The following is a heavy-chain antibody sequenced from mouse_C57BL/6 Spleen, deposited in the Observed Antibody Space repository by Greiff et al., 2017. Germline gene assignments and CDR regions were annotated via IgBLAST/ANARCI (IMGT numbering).Heavy chain of an antibody. Sequence: QVQLKQPGAELVMPGASVKLSCKASGYTFTSYWMHWVKQRPGQGLEWIGEIDPSDSYTNYNQKFKGKSTLTVDKSSSTAYMQLSSLTSEDSAVYYCATMVRRRNYFDYWGQGTTLTVSS. J-gene: IGHJ2*01. V-gene: IGHV1-69*01. D-gene: IGHD2-2*01. CDR2: IDPSDSYT. CDR3: ATMVRRRNYFDY. CDR1: GYTFTSYW.